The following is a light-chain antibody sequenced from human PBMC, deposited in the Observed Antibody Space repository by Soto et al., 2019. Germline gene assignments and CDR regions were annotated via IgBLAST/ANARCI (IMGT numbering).Light chain of an antibody. CDR1: QSVSSN. CDR3: HQYNGWPRT. CDR2: GAS. V-gene: IGKV3-15*01. J-gene: IGKJ1*01. Sequence: TQAPATVSVSKGEKATLSFGASQSVSSNLAWYQQKPGQAPRLLIYGASTRATGIPARFSGGGSGTEFTLTITSLQSEDFAVYYCHQYNGWPRTFGQGTKVDIK.